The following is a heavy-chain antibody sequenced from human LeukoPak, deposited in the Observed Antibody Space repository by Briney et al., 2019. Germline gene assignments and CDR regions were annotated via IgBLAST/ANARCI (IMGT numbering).Heavy chain of an antibody. CDR3: ARDLDIVVVPAAIWGYGMDV. V-gene: IGHV1-69*13. CDR2: IIPIFGTA. Sequence: ASVKVSCKASGYTFTTYPINWVRQAPGQGLEWMGGIIPIFGTANYAQKFQGRVTITADESTSTAYMELSSLRSEDTAVYYCARDLDIVVVPAAIWGYGMDVWGQGTTVTVSS. J-gene: IGHJ6*02. CDR1: GYTFTTYP. D-gene: IGHD2-2*01.